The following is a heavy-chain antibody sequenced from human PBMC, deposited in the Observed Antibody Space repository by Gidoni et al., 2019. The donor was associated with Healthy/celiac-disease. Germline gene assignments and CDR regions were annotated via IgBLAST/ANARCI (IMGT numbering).Heavy chain of an antibody. CDR3: ARAGLHIVVVPAASNGGNWFDP. V-gene: IGHV4-34*01. CDR2: INHSGST. J-gene: IGHJ5*02. D-gene: IGHD2-2*01. Sequence: VQIKQWGAGLCKPAENLSLTCAGSGGTSRSYYWSWIRQPPGKGMEWIGEINHSGSTNYNPSLKSRVTISVDTSKNQFSLNLSSVTAAVTAVYSCARAGLHIVVVPAASNGGNWFDPLGQGTLVTVSS. CDR1: GGTSRSYY.